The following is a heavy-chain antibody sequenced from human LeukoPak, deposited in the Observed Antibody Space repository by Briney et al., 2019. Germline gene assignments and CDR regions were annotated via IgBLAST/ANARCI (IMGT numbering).Heavy chain of an antibody. D-gene: IGHD6-19*01. V-gene: IGHV1-46*01. CDR2: INPSGDST. CDR1: GYTFTSYS. J-gene: IGHJ4*02. CDR3: ARGATYISGHHDA. Sequence: GASVKVSCKASGYTFTSYSMQWVRQAPGQGLEWMGIINPSGDSTSYTQKLQGRLTMTRDTSTNTVYMELSSLRSEDTAVYYCARGATYISGHHDAWGQGTLVTVSS.